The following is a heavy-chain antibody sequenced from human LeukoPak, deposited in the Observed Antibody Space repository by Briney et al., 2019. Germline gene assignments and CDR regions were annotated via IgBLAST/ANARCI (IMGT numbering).Heavy chain of an antibody. J-gene: IGHJ4*02. Sequence: GGSLRLSCAASGFTFNSYWMSWVRQAPGKGLEWVANIRQDGSEKYYADSVKGRFTISRDNAKNSLFLQMNSLRAEDTAVYYCARGDGYYFGFWGQGTPVTVSS. V-gene: IGHV3-7*03. CDR1: GFTFNSYW. CDR3: ARGDGYYFGF. CDR2: IRQDGSEK.